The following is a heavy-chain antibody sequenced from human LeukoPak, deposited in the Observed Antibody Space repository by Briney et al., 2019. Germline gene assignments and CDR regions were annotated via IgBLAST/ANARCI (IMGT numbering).Heavy chain of an antibody. J-gene: IGHJ4*02. CDR1: GFIFRDYA. CDR3: AKDSSKGRHVLLGAPLFDS. CDR2: ISYSSSAS. V-gene: IGHV3-9*01. D-gene: IGHD7-27*01. Sequence: GGSLRLSCATSGFIFRDYAMHWVRQVPGKGLEWVSGISYSSSASGYADSVEGRFTISRDNSQNSLYLHMNSLTPADTALYYCAKDSSKGRHVLLGAPLFDSWGQGTVVTVSS.